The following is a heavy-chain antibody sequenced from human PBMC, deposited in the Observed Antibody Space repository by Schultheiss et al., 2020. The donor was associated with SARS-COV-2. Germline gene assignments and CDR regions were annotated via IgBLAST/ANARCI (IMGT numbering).Heavy chain of an antibody. J-gene: IGHJ4*02. CDR1: GFTFSSYA. V-gene: IGHV3-30*03. D-gene: IGHD3-3*01. CDR3: ARKSRLDY. CDR2: ISYDGSNK. Sequence: GGSLRLSCAASGFTFSSYAMSWVRQAPGKGLEWVAVISYDGSNKYYADSVKGRFTISRDNSKNTLYLQMNSLRAEDTAVYYCARKSRLDYWGQGTLVTVSS.